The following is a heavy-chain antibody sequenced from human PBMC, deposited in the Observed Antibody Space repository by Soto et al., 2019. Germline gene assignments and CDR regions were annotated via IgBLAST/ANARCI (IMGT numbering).Heavy chain of an antibody. V-gene: IGHV4-30-4*02. CDR3: ARQNSYYDILTGYYKPNWFDP. J-gene: IGHJ5*02. CDR2: IYYSGST. CDR1: GGSISSGDYY. D-gene: IGHD3-9*01. Sequence: SETLSLTCTVSGGSISSGDYYWSWIRQPPGKGLEWIGYIYYSGSTYYNPSLKSRVTISVDTSKNQFSLKLSSVTAADTAVYYCARQNSYYDILTGYYKPNWFDPWGQGTLVTVSS.